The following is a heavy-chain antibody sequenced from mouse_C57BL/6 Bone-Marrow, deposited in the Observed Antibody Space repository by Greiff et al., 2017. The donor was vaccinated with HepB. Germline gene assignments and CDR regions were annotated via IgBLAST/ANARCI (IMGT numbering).Heavy chain of an antibody. CDR3: TCYYGSRHAMDY. V-gene: IGHV14-4*01. CDR2: IEPENGDT. Sequence: EVQLQQSGAERVRPGASVKLSCTASGFNIKDDYMHWVKQRPEQGLEWIGWIEPENGDTEYASKFQGQATITADTPSNTAYLQLSSLTSEDTAVYYCTCYYGSRHAMDYWGQGTSVTVSS. J-gene: IGHJ4*01. D-gene: IGHD1-1*01. CDR1: GFNIKDDY.